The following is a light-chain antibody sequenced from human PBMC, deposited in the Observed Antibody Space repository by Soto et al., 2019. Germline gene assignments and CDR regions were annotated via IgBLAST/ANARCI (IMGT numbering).Light chain of an antibody. J-gene: IGKJ4*01. Sequence: EIVMTQSPATLSLSPGERATLSCRASQSINRHLAWYRQKPGQAPRLLIYDASNRATGIPARFSGSGSGTEFTLTISSLEPEDFVVYYCQQRSNWPTVTFGGGTRLDIX. CDR3: QQRSNWPTVT. V-gene: IGKV3-11*01. CDR1: QSINRH. CDR2: DAS.